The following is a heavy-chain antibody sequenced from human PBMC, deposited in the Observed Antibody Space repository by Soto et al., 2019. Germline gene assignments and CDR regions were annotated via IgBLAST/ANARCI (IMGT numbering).Heavy chain of an antibody. CDR2: INYSGST. CDR1: GDSISDNY. V-gene: IGHV4-59*01. J-gene: IGHJ5*02. CDR3: AIIDTPLMLAWFDP. Sequence: SETLSDTWTGSGDSISDNYCSWFRQPPGKGLEWIGYINYSGSTNYNPSLNGRVSMSVHTSKNQFSLTLTSVTAADTAFYYCAIIDTPLMLAWFDPLRQATLVTV. D-gene: IGHD2-8*01.